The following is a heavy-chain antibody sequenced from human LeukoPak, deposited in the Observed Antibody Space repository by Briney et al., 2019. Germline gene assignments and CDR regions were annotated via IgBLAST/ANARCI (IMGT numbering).Heavy chain of an antibody. Sequence: PSETLSLTCTVSGGSISSGSYYWSWIRQPAGKGLEWIGRIYTSGSTNYNPSLKSRVTISVDTSKNQFSLKLSSVTAADTAVYYCARHKYGFAFGGVIVPIPGWFDPWGQGTLVIVSS. D-gene: IGHD3-16*02. J-gene: IGHJ5*02. CDR1: GGSISSGSYY. V-gene: IGHV4-61*02. CDR2: IYTSGST. CDR3: ARHKYGFAFGGVIVPIPGWFDP.